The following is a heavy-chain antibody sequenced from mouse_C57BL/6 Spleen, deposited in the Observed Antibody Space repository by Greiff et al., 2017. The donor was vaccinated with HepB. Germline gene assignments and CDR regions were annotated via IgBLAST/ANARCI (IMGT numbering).Heavy chain of an antibody. CDR1: GYTFTSYW. Sequence: QVQLQQPGAELVKPGASVKMSCKASGYTFTSYWITWVKQRPGQGLEWIGDIYPGSGSTNYNEKFKSKATLTVDTSSSTAYMQLSSLTSEDSAVYYCARKDGYSEPFAYWGQGTLFTVSA. D-gene: IGHD2-3*01. CDR3: ARKDGYSEPFAY. CDR2: IYPGSGST. V-gene: IGHV1-55*01. J-gene: IGHJ3*01.